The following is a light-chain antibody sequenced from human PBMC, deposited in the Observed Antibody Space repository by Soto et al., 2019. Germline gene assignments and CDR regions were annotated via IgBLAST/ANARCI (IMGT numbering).Light chain of an antibody. CDR3: SSYAGNDNVI. Sequence: QSALTQPPSVSGSPGQSVTISCTGTSSDVGIYPFVSWYQQHPGKVPKLIIYEVTKRPSGAPDRFSGSKSGNTASLTVSGLQGDDEADYYCSSYAGNDNVIFGGGTKLTVL. CDR1: SSDVGIYPF. CDR2: EVT. V-gene: IGLV2-8*01. J-gene: IGLJ2*01.